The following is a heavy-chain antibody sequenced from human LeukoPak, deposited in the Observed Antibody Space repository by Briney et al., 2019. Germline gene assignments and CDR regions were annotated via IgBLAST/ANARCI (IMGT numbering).Heavy chain of an antibody. CDR2: IGTSGSLI. Sequence: GGSLRLSCVASGFIFSSYEMNWVRQAPGKGLEWVSYIGTSGSLIYYADSVKGRFTISRDNAKNSLFLQMNSLRAEDTAVYYCARGGRSYSRYWGQGTLVTVSS. J-gene: IGHJ4*02. CDR3: ARGGRSYSRY. CDR1: GFIFSSYE. V-gene: IGHV3-48*03. D-gene: IGHD3-10*01.